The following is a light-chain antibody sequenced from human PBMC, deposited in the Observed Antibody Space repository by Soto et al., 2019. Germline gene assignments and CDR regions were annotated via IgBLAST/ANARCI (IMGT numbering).Light chain of an antibody. CDR3: AAWDDNLSGLYV. CDR1: ASTIGRNY. CDR2: RNS. V-gene: IGLV1-47*01. Sequence: QSVLTQSPSASGTPGQRVTISCSGSASTIGRNYVYWYQQLPGTAPKLLIYRNSQRPSGVPDRFSGSKSGTSASLAISGLRSEDEADYYCAAWDDNLSGLYVFGAGTMVTVL. J-gene: IGLJ1*01.